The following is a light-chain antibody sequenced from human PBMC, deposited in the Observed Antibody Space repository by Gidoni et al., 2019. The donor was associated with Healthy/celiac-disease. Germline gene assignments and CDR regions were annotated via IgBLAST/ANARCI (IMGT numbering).Light chain of an antibody. J-gene: IGKJ1*01. CDR1: QSISSW. V-gene: IGKV1-5*03. Sequence: DIQMTQSPSTLSASVGDRVTITCRASQSISSWLAWYQQKPGKAPKLLIYKASSLESGVPSRFSGSGSGTEFTLTISSLQPDDFATYYCQHYETFGQXTKVEIK. CDR2: KAS. CDR3: QHYET.